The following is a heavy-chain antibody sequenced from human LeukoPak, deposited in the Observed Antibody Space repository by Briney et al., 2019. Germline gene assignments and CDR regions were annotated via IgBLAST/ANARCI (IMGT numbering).Heavy chain of an antibody. V-gene: IGHV3-23*01. Sequence: AGGSLRLSCAASGFTFSNYAMTWVRQAPGKGLEWVSGISGSGSSTYYADSVKGRFTLSRDYPKNTLYLQMNSLRVEDTAVYYCTRRLDDWGQGTLVTVSS. D-gene: IGHD3-16*01. CDR3: TRRLDD. CDR1: GFTFSNYA. J-gene: IGHJ4*02. CDR2: ISGSGSST.